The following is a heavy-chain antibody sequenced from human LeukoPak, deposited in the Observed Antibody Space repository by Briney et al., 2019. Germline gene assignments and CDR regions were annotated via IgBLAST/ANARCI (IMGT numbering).Heavy chain of an antibody. CDR2: INTNTGNP. J-gene: IGHJ4*02. Sequence: GASVKVSCKASGYTFTNYPMNWVRQAPGQGLEWMGWINTNTGNPTYAQGFTERFVFSWDTSVNTAYLQINSLKLEDTAVYFCARDTYCSGGRCYSRVGYWGQGTVVTVSS. V-gene: IGHV7-4-1*02. CDR1: GYTFTNYP. D-gene: IGHD2-15*01. CDR3: ARDTYCSGGRCYSRVGY.